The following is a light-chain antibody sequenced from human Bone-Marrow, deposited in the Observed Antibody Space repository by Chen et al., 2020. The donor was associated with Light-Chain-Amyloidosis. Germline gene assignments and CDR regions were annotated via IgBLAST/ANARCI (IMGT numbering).Light chain of an antibody. Sequence: DIVMTQSPATLSLSPGERATLSCRASQSVKTDLAWYQQKPGQAPRLLIYDASNRATGIPARFSGSGSGTDFTLKISRVEAEDVGVYYCMQALQTPVTFGPGTKVDIK. CDR1: QSVKTD. CDR3: MQALQTPVT. V-gene: IGKV3-11*01. CDR2: DAS. J-gene: IGKJ3*01.